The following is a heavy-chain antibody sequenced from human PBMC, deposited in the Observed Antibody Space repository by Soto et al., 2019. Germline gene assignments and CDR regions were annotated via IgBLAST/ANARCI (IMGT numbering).Heavy chain of an antibody. CDR1: GFSLSTYGVG. CDR3: AHRYGVRYGVSNYDSSGHHSESFQY. D-gene: IGHD3-22*01. V-gene: IGHV2-5*02. J-gene: IGHJ1*01. Sequence: QITLKESGPTLVKPTQTLTLTCTFSGFSLSTYGVGVGWIRQPPGKALEWLALIYWDDDKRYSPSLKSRLTITRDTSKNQGILTMTNMDPVDTATYHCAHRYGVRYGVSNYDSSGHHSESFQYWGQGTLVTVSS. CDR2: IYWDDDK.